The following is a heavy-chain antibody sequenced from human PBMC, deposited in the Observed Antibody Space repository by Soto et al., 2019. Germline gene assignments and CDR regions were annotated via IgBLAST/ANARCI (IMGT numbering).Heavy chain of an antibody. D-gene: IGHD1-1*01. J-gene: IGHJ4*02. CDR1: GSTFTNNW. CDR2: LTGGTAT. Sequence: EVQLVESGGDLVQPGGSLRLSCAVSGSTFTNNWIHWVRQAPGKGLLWVSRLTGGTATGYADSVRGRFTISGDAAKNTLYLQMNDLRAEDTAVYYCTTVFDYWGRGTLVTVSS. CDR3: TTVFDY. V-gene: IGHV3-74*01.